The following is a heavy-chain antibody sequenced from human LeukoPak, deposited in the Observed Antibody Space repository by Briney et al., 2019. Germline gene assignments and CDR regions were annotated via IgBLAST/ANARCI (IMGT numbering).Heavy chain of an antibody. CDR3: AKWGGEWGFDY. J-gene: IGHJ4*02. V-gene: IGHV3-43D*03. D-gene: IGHD3-10*01. CDR2: ISWDGGST. CDR1: GFTFDDYA. Sequence: PGGSLRLSCAASGFTFDDYAMHWVRQAPGKGLEWVSLISWDGGSTYYADSVKGRFTISRDNSKNSLYLQVNSLRAEDTALYYCAKWGGEWGFDYWGQGTLVTVSS.